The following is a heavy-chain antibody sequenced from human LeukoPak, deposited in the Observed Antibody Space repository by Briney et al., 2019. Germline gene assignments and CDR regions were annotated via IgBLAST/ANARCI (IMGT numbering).Heavy chain of an antibody. CDR1: GGSFSGYY. Sequence: SETLSLTCAVYGGSFSGYYWSWIRQPPGKGLEWIGEINHSGSTNYNPSLESRVTISVDTSKNQFSLKLSSVTAADTAVYYCARTRFGVFDYWGQGTLVTVSS. CDR2: INHSGST. V-gene: IGHV4-34*01. CDR3: ARTRFGVFDY. D-gene: IGHD3-10*01. J-gene: IGHJ4*02.